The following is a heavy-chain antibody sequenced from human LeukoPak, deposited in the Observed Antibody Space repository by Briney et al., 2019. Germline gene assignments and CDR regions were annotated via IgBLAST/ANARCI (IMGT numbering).Heavy chain of an antibody. CDR2: INHSGST. CDR1: GGSFSGYY. D-gene: IGHD3-10*01. CDR3: ARPLGGY. J-gene: IGHJ4*02. Sequence: NPSETLSLTCAVYGGSFSGYYWSWIRQPPGKGLEWIGEINHSGSTNYNPSLKSRVTISVDTSKNQFSLKLSSVTAADTAVYYCARPLGGYWGQGTLVTVSS. V-gene: IGHV4-34*01.